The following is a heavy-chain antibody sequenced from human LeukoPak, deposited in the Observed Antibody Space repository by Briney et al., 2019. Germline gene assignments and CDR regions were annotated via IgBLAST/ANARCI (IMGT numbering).Heavy chain of an antibody. J-gene: IGHJ5*02. CDR2: IWYDGSNK. Sequence: GGSLRLSCAASGFTFSSYGMHWVRQAPGKGLEWVAVIWYDGSNKYYADSVKGRFTISRDNSKNTLYLQMNSLRAEDTAVYYCARGGSITIFGVGTHNWFDPWGQGTLVTVSS. V-gene: IGHV3-33*01. D-gene: IGHD3-3*01. CDR1: GFTFSSYG. CDR3: ARGGSITIFGVGTHNWFDP.